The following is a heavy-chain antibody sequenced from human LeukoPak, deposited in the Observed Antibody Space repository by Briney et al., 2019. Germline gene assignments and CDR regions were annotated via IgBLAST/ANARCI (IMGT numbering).Heavy chain of an antibody. Sequence: GGSLRLSCAASGFTFGSSAMSWVRQAPGKGLEWVSSISGSGSGGSTYYADSVKGRFTISRDNSKNTLYLQMNSLRAEDTAVYYCAREPRVYSGSYNPIDYWGQGTLVTVSS. CDR1: GFTFGSSA. CDR2: ISGSGSGGST. J-gene: IGHJ4*02. V-gene: IGHV3-23*01. CDR3: AREPRVYSGSYNPIDY. D-gene: IGHD1-26*01.